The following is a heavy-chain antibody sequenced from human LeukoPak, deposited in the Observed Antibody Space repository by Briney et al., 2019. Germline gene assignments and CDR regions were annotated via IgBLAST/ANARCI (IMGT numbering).Heavy chain of an antibody. CDR2: INPNSGGT. CDR3: ARDRIYCSGGSCYSYWFDP. Sequence: ASVKVSCKASGYTFTGYYMHWVRQAPGQGLEWMGRINPNSGGTNYAQKFQGRVTMTRDTSISTAYMELSRLRSDDTALYYCARDRIYCSGGSCYSYWFDPWGQGTLVTVSS. J-gene: IGHJ5*02. V-gene: IGHV1-2*06. D-gene: IGHD2-15*01. CDR1: GYTFTGYY.